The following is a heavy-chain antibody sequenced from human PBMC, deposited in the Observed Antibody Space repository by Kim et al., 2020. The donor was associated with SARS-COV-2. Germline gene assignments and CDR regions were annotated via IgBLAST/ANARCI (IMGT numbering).Heavy chain of an antibody. CDR2: INTNTGNP. J-gene: IGHJ6*02. CDR1: GYTLTSNP. V-gene: IGHV7-4-1*02. Sequence: ASVKVSCKASGYTLTSNPVNWVRQAPGQGLEWMGWINTNTGNPTYAQGFTGRFVLSLDTFFSTAYLQISSLRAEDTAVYYCSRVPGGLDVWGLGTTVPVS. CDR3: SRVPGGLDV.